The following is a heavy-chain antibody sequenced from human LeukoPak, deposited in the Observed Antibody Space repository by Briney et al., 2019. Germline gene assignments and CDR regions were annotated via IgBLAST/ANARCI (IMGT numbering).Heavy chain of an antibody. D-gene: IGHD5-12*01. CDR2: ISGSGGST. CDR3: AKAPSRRYSGYDFFDY. J-gene: IGHJ4*02. Sequence: GGSLRLSCAASGFTFSSYAMSWVRQAPGKGLEWVSAISGSGGSTYYADSVKGRFTISRDSSKNTLYLQMNSLRAEDTAVYYCAKAPSRRYSGYDFFDYWGQGTLVTVSS. V-gene: IGHV3-23*01. CDR1: GFTFSSYA.